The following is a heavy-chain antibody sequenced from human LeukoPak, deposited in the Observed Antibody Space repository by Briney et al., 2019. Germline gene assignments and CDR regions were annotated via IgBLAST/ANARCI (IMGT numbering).Heavy chain of an antibody. CDR3: ARGPYMVRGVTSEKYYFDY. J-gene: IGHJ4*02. CDR1: GYTFTGYY. CDR2: INPNSGGT. Sequence: ASVKLSCTASGYTFTGYYMHWVRQAPGQGLEWMGWINPNSGGTNYAQKFQGRVTMTRDTSISTAYMELSRLRSDDTAVYYCARGPYMVRGVTSEKYYFDYWGQGTLVTVSS. V-gene: IGHV1-2*02. D-gene: IGHD3-10*01.